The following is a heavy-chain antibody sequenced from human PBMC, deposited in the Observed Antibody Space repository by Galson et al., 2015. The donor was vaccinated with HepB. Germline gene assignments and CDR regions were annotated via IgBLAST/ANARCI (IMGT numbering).Heavy chain of an antibody. J-gene: IGHJ6*02. D-gene: IGHD4-17*01. Sequence: SLRLSCAASGFSARNYWMNWVRQAPGKGLDWVALISADGSKKYYADSVGGRFTISRDNSRNTLYLQMDSLRPEDTAVYYCARDLPDGDYGLDVWGQGTTVTVSS. V-gene: IGHV3-30*03. CDR2: ISADGSKK. CDR3: ARDLPDGDYGLDV. CDR1: GFSARNYW.